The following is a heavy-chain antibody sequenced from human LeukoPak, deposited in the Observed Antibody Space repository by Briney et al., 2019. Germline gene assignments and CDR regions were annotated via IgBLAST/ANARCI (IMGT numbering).Heavy chain of an antibody. D-gene: IGHD3-3*01. J-gene: IGHJ4*02. CDR2: IIPIFGTA. Sequence: SVKVSCKASGGTFSSYAISWVRQAPGQGLEWMGGIIPIFGTANYAQKFQGRVTITTDESTSTAYMELSSLRSEDTAVYYCARGPGGGFGVVTRFDYWGQGTLVTVSS. V-gene: IGHV1-69*05. CDR3: ARGPGGGFGVVTRFDY. CDR1: GGTFSSYA.